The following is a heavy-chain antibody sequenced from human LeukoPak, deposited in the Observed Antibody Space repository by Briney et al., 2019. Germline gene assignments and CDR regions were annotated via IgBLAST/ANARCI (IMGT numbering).Heavy chain of an antibody. Sequence: GGSLRLSCEASGFSFSNYWMSWVRQAPGKGLEWVANVKQDGSTKYYLDSVKGRFIISRDHAKNSLYLQMNSLRAEATAVYYCARDCERDSGDDVLFDSCGEGALVTLSP. CDR2: VKQDGSTK. D-gene: IGHD5-12*01. CDR3: ARDCERDSGDDVLFDS. CDR1: GFSFSNYW. V-gene: IGHV3-7*01. J-gene: IGHJ4*02.